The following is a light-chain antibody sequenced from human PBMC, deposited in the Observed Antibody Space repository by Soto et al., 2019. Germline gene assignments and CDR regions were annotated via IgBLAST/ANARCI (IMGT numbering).Light chain of an antibody. V-gene: IGKV1-5*03. Sequence: IQMTQSPSTLSSSVGDSVTLTWRASQTINNWLAWYQQKPGKAPKLLIYKASSLESGVPSRLSGSGSGTEFTLTISSLQPDDFATYYCQQYNNYLRTFGQGTKVAIK. J-gene: IGKJ1*01. CDR1: QTINNW. CDR3: QQYNNYLRT. CDR2: KAS.